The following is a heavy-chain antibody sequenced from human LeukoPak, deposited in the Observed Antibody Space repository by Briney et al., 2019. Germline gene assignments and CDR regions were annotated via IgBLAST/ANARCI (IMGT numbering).Heavy chain of an antibody. CDR2: INHSGST. J-gene: IGHJ4*02. V-gene: IGHV4-34*01. Sequence: SETLSLTCAVCGGSFSGYYWSWIRQPPGKGLEWIGEINHSGSTNYKPSLKSRVTISVDTSKNQFSLKLSSVTAADTAVYYCARRLRPGSYYFDYWGQGTLVTVSS. D-gene: IGHD4-17*01. CDR3: ARRLRPGSYYFDY. CDR1: GGSFSGYY.